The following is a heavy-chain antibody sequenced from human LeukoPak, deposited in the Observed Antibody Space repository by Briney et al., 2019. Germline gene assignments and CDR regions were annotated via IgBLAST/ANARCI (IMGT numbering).Heavy chain of an antibody. Sequence: PSQTLSLTCIVSGGSIYSGDYYWSWIRQPPGKGLEWIGYIYFNGDTYYSPSLKSRVSISVDTSKNQFSLKLSSVTAADTAVYYCARAGVVPAAINRAFDIWGQGSVVTVSS. D-gene: IGHD2-2*02. CDR2: IYFNGDT. J-gene: IGHJ3*02. CDR1: GGSIYSGDYY. CDR3: ARAGVVPAAINRAFDI. V-gene: IGHV4-30-4*08.